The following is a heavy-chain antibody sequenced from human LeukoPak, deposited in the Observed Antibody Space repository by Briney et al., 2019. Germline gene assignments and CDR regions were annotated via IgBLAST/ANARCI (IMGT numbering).Heavy chain of an antibody. CDR3: ARHILDGDNGSKGFDL. CDR1: KDPIISFDHS. CDR2: RHSTGSS. Sequence: PSETLSLTCDVSKDPIISFDHSWSWIRHFPGKGLEWMGHRHSTGSSYYNPSLRGRVFISEDSSTGHLSLTLSFVTAADTALYYCARHILDGDNGSKGFDLWGRGILVTVSS. V-gene: IGHV4-30-4*07. D-gene: IGHD2-21*02. J-gene: IGHJ4*02.